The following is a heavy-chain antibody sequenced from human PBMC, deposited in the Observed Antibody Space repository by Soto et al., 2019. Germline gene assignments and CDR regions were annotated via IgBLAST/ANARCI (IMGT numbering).Heavy chain of an antibody. Sequence: GGSLRLSCAASGFTFSSYGMHWVRQAPGKGLEWVAVIWYDGSNKHYADSVKGRFTISRDNSKNTLYLQMNSLRAEDTAVYYCAREPTAPQPFDYWGQGTLVTVSS. CDR1: GFTFSSYG. V-gene: IGHV3-33*01. D-gene: IGHD5-18*01. J-gene: IGHJ4*02. CDR3: AREPTAPQPFDY. CDR2: IWYDGSNK.